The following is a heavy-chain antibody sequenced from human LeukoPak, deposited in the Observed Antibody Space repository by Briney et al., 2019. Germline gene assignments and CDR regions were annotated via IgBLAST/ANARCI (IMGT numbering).Heavy chain of an antibody. CDR3: ARGPIFGVPGFDY. V-gene: IGHV1-8*01. D-gene: IGHD3-3*01. CDR2: MNPNSGNT. CDR1: GYTFTSYD. J-gene: IGHJ4*02. Sequence: ASVKVSCKASGYTFTSYDINWVRQATGQGLEWMGWMNPNSGNTAYAQKFQGRFTMTRNTSISTAYMELSSLRSGDTTVYCCARGPIFGVPGFDYWGQGTLVTVSS.